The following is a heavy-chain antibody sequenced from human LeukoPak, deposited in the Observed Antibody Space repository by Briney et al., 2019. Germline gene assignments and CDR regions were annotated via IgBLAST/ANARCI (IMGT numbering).Heavy chain of an antibody. Sequence: SETLSLTCTVSGGSISSYYWSWIRQPPGKGLGWIGYIYYSGSTNYNPSLKSRVTISVDTSKNQFSLKLSSVTAADTAVYYCAGEPQVPAAWYWGQGTLVTVSS. D-gene: IGHD2-2*01. CDR3: AGEPQVPAAWY. J-gene: IGHJ4*02. V-gene: IGHV4-59*01. CDR1: GGSISSYY. CDR2: IYYSGST.